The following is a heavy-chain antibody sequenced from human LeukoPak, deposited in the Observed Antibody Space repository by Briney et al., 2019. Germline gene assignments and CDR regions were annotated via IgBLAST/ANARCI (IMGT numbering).Heavy chain of an antibody. CDR3: AKYFLGESGPGY. V-gene: IGHV3-30*02. D-gene: IGHD3-16*01. Sequence: GGSLRLSCAASRFTFSSYGMHWVRQAPGKGLEWVAFIRHDGSKKYYADSVKGRFTISRDNSKNTLYVQMNSLRAEDTAVYYCAKYFLGESGPGYWGQGTLVTVSS. J-gene: IGHJ4*02. CDR1: RFTFSSYG. CDR2: IRHDGSKK.